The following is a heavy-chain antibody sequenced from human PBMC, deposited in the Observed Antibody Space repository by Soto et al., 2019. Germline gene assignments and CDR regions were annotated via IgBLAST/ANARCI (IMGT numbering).Heavy chain of an antibody. CDR2: IYYSGST. CDR3: AREEGGGYDHRWFDP. Sequence: QVQLQESGPGLVKPSQTLSLTCTVSGGSISSGGYSWSWIRQHPGQGLEWIGYIYYSGSTYYNPSLKSRVTISVDTSKNQFSLKLSCVTAADTAVYYCAREEGGGYDHRWFDPWGQGTLVTVSS. J-gene: IGHJ5*02. CDR1: GGSISSGGYS. D-gene: IGHD5-12*01. V-gene: IGHV4-31*03.